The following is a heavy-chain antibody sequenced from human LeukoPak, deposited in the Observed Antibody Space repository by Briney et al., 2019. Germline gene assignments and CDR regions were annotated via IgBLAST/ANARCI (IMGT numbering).Heavy chain of an antibody. D-gene: IGHD6-19*01. CDR2: TSYNGNT. CDR3: ARHSGSGWQALGY. CDR1: GYTFSNYG. J-gene: IGHJ4*02. V-gene: IGHV1-18*04. Sequence: ASVKVSCKASGYTFSNYGISWVRQAPGLGLEWMGWTSYNGNTNYAQKFQDRVTMTTDTSATTAYMELRSLESDDTAVYYCARHSGSGWQALGYWGQGTLVTVSS.